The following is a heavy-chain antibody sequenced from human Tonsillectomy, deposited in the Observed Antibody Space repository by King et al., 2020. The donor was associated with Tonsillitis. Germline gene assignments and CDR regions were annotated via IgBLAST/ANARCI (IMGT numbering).Heavy chain of an antibody. CDR1: GFAFSGFG. V-gene: IGHV3-30*18. Sequence: VQLVESGGGVVQPGRSLRLSCAVSGFAFSGFGMYWVRQAPGKGLEWVSFISFDGSNTDYADSVRGRFTISRDSSNNTLYLQMESLRAEDTAVYYCAKGLYYYGSGTYYRRRDAFDIWDQGTMVTVSS. CDR3: AKGLYYYGSGTYYRRRDAFDI. J-gene: IGHJ3*02. D-gene: IGHD3-10*01. CDR2: ISFDGSNT.